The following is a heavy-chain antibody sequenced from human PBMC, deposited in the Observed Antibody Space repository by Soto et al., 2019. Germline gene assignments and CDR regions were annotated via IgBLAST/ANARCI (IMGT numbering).Heavy chain of an antibody. CDR3: ARDHDFWSGYSWFDP. J-gene: IGHJ5*02. CDR1: GGTFSSYA. CDR2: IIPIFGTA. D-gene: IGHD3-3*01. V-gene: IGHV1-69*13. Sequence: SVKVSCKASGGTFSSYAISWVRQAPGQGLEWMGGIIPIFGTANYAQKFQGRVTITADESTSTAYMELSSLRSEDTAVYYCARDHDFWSGYSWFDPWGQGTLVTVSS.